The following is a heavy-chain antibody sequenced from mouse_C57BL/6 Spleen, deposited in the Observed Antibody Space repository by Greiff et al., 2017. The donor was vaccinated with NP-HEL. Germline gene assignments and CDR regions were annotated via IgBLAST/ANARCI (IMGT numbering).Heavy chain of an antibody. J-gene: IGHJ1*03. Sequence: VQLQQSGPELVKPGASVKIPCKASGYTFTDYNMDWVKQSHGKSLEWIGDINPNNGGTIYNQKFKGKATLTVDKSSSTAYMELRSLTSEDTAVYYCARWKPITTVVAFNWYFDVWGTGTTVTVSS. CDR2: INPNNGGT. CDR1: GYTFTDYN. V-gene: IGHV1-18*01. CDR3: ARWKPITTVVAFNWYFDV. D-gene: IGHD1-1*01.